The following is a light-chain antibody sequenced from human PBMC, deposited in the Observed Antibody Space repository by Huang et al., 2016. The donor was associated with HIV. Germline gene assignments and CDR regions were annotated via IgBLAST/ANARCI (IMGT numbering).Light chain of an antibody. J-gene: IGKJ2*01. V-gene: IGKV4-1*01. CDR1: PRVLYSSNNKNY. CDR2: WAS. Sequence: DIVMTQSPDSLAVSLGERATINCKSSPRVLYSSNNKNYLAWYQQKPGQPPKLLLYWASTRESGVPDRLSGSGSGTEFTLTISSLQAEDVAVYYCQQYYSTPYTFGQGTKLEIK. CDR3: QQYYSTPYT.